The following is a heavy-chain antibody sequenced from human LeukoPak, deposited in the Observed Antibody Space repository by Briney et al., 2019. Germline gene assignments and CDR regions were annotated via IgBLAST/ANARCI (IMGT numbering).Heavy chain of an antibody. CDR1: GFTFSSYA. D-gene: IGHD3-22*01. CDR3: ARGSHYYDSSGYPRSYYYGMDV. CDR2: ISYDGSNK. Sequence: GGSLRLSCAASGFTFSSYAMHWVRQAPGKGLEWVAVISYDGSNKYYADSVKGRFTISRDNSKNTLYLQMHSLRAEDTAVYYCARGSHYYDSSGYPRSYYYGMDVWGQGTTVTVSS. V-gene: IGHV3-30-3*01. J-gene: IGHJ6*02.